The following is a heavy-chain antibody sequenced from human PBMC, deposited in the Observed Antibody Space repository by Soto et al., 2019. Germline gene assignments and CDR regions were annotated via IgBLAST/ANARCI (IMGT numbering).Heavy chain of an antibody. D-gene: IGHD5-18*01. V-gene: IGHV3-33*01. CDR1: GFTFSSYG. CDR3: ARTPQHNPSSIQLWFLADYYYGMDV. J-gene: IGHJ6*02. Sequence: QVQLVESGGGVVQPGRSLRLSCAASGFTFSSYGMHWVRQAPDKGLEWVAVIWYDGSNKYYADSVKGRFTISRDNSKNTLYLQMNSLRAEDTAVYYCARTPQHNPSSIQLWFLADYYYGMDVWGQGTTVTVSS. CDR2: IWYDGSNK.